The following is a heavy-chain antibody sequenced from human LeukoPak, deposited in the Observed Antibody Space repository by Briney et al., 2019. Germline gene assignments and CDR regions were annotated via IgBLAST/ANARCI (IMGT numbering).Heavy chain of an antibody. D-gene: IGHD3-22*01. CDR3: ARGRIAKIVVVHSFSYGMDV. V-gene: IGHV4-34*01. J-gene: IGHJ6*02. CDR2: INDYTGDT. CDR1: GGSFTDYF. Sequence: PSETLSLTCTVYGGSFTDYFWTWIRQSPGKGLEWIGEINDYTGDTNYNPSLNSRVSISLEKSKNQFSLELRSVTAADTAVYYCARGRIAKIVVVHSFSYGMDVWGQGTPVTVSS.